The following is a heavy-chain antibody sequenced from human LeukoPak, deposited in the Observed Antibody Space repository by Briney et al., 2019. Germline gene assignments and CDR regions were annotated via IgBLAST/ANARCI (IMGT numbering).Heavy chain of an antibody. J-gene: IGHJ4*02. CDR2: IRYDGSNK. CDR3: AKDKIRKWELQGYFDY. D-gene: IGHD1-26*01. CDR1: GFTFSSYG. Sequence: GGSLRLSCAASGFTFSSYGMHWVRQALGKGLEWVAFIRYDGSNKYYADSVKGRFTISRDNSKNTLYLQMNSLRAEDTAVYYCAKDKIRKWELQGYFDYWGQGTLVTVSS. V-gene: IGHV3-30*02.